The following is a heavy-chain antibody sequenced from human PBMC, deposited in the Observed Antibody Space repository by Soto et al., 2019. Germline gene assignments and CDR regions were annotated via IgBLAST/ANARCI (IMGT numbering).Heavy chain of an antibody. Sequence: SETLSLTCTVSGGSISSGGYYWSWIRQHPGKGLEWIGYIYYSGSTYYNPSLKSRVTISVDTSKNQFSLKLSSVTAADTAVYYCARHYDFWSGYYTGLIGWFDPWGQGTLVTVSS. V-gene: IGHV4-31*03. D-gene: IGHD3-3*01. CDR1: GGSISSGGYY. J-gene: IGHJ5*02. CDR3: ARHYDFWSGYYTGLIGWFDP. CDR2: IYYSGST.